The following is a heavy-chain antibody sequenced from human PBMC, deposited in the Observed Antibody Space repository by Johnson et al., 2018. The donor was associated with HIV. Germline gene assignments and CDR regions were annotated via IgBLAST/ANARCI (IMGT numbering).Heavy chain of an antibody. V-gene: IGHV3-7*05. J-gene: IGHJ3*02. CDR3: ARDLIYSGSGDDTQSALDI. CDR2: IKQDGRDV. CDR1: GFTFSSYW. D-gene: IGHD6-13*01. Sequence: VQLVESGGGLVQPGGSLRLSCAASGFTFSSYWMSWVRQAPGKGLEWVANIKQDGRDVHYVDSVKGRFTISRDNAKNSLCLQMNSLRAEDTAVYYWARDLIYSGSGDDTQSALDIWGQGTMVTVSS.